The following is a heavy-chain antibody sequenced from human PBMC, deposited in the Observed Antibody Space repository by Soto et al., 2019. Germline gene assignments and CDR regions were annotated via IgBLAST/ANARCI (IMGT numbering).Heavy chain of an antibody. V-gene: IGHV5-51*01. CDR1: GNSFTRYW. CDR2: IYPGDSDT. D-gene: IGHD3-9*01. CDR3: AAGGPTTYYDKQDYYYGMDV. Sequence: ESLTISCTCSGNSFTRYWIGWVRQMPGNGLEWMGIIYPGDSDTRYSPSFQGQVTISADKSISTAYLQWSSLKASDTAMYYCAAGGPTTYYDKQDYYYGMDVWGQGTTVTVSS. J-gene: IGHJ6*02.